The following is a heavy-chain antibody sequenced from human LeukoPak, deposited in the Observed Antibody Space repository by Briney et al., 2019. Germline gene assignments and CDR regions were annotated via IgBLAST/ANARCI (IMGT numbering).Heavy chain of an antibody. CDR1: GYTFTSYY. Sequence: ASVKVSCKASGYTFTSYYMHWVRQAPGQGLEWMGIINPSGGSTSYAQKFQGRVTMTRDTSTSTAYMELRSLRSDDTAVYYCARDLYYDSSGYYYYYYYMDVWGKGTTVTISS. J-gene: IGHJ6*03. CDR3: ARDLYYDSSGYYYYYYYMDV. V-gene: IGHV1-46*01. D-gene: IGHD3-22*01. CDR2: INPSGGST.